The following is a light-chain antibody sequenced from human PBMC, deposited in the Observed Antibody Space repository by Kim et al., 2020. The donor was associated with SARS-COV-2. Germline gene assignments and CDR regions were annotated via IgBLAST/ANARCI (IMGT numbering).Light chain of an antibody. CDR1: SSYY. J-gene: IGLJ2*01. V-gene: IGLV2-8*01. CDR2: EVS. Sequence: ASRLTAKVVTLPGPGPSSYYVSWYLQHPGKAPKLMIYEVSKRPSGVPDRFSGSKSGNTASLIVSGLQAEDEGDYYCSSYGGSNNLLFGGGTKLTVL. CDR3: SSYGGSNNLL.